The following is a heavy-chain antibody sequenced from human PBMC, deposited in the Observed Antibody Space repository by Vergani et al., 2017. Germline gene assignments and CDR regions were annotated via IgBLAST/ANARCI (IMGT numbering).Heavy chain of an antibody. D-gene: IGHD3-22*01. CDR2: IKQDGSEM. V-gene: IGHV3-7*01. CDR3: AREPRFYYDSSGHYYTRGY. Sequence: EVQLLESGGGLVQPGGSLRLSCAASGFTFSSFWMTWVRQAPGKGLEWVANIKQDGSEMYYVDSVKGRFTISRDNAKGSLYLQMNSLRVEDTAVYYCAREPRFYYDSSGHYYTRGYWGQGTLVTVSS. CDR1: GFTFSSFW. J-gene: IGHJ4*02.